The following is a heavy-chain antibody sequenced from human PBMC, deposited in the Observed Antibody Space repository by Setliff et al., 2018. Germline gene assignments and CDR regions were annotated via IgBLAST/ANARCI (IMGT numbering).Heavy chain of an antibody. V-gene: IGHV4-31*03. CDR1: GGSMIGGHYY. D-gene: IGHD2-15*01. CDR2: IYYSGNT. CDR3: ARGHCSSGECPNYFDP. Sequence: SETLSLTCTVSGGSMIGGHYYWSWIRQLPGKGLEWIAYIYYSGNTYYNPSLESRVTISVDTSKNQFSLKINSVTAADTAVYYCARGHCSSGECPNYFDPWGQGTQVTVSS. J-gene: IGHJ5*02.